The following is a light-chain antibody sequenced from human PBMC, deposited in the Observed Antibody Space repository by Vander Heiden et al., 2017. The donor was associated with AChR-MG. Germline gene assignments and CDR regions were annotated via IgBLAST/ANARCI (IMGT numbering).Light chain of an antibody. CDR3: QHYETYSWT. Sequence: DIQMTQSPPTLSASIGDRVTITCRASQTINNWLAWYQQKPGKAPNLLIYGASSLESGVPSRFSGTGSGTEFTLTINSLQPDDFATYYCQHYETYSWTFGQGTKVEIK. V-gene: IGKV1-5*03. J-gene: IGKJ1*01. CDR2: GAS. CDR1: QTINNW.